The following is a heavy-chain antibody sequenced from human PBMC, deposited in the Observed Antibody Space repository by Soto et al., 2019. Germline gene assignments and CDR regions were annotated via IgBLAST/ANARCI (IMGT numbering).Heavy chain of an antibody. CDR2: IYPGDSDT. CDR3: ARWGRDGRNHDGFDC. Sequence: GESLKISCKGSGYRFSNYWIHWVRQTPGKGLEWMGMIYPGDSDTRYRPSFQGQVTISADKSINTAYLQWSSLKASDTAMYYCARWGRDGRNHDGFDCWGQGTLVTVSS. V-gene: IGHV5-51*01. CDR1: GYRFSNYW. J-gene: IGHJ4*02. D-gene: IGHD2-15*01.